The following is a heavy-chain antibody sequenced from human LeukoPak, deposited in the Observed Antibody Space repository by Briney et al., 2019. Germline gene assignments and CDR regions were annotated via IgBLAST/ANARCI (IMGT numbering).Heavy chain of an antibody. J-gene: IGHJ4*02. CDR3: ARGEVSASLYYFDF. CDR2: VSGYTGNT. V-gene: IGHV1-18*01. Sequence: GASVKVSCKTSGYTFTTYGVSWVRQAPGRGLEWMGWVSGYTGNTNYAERFQGRVTMTIDASTSTVYMELTNLRSDDTAVYFCARGEVSASLYYFDFWGQGTLVTVS. CDR1: GYTFTTYG. D-gene: IGHD1-14*01.